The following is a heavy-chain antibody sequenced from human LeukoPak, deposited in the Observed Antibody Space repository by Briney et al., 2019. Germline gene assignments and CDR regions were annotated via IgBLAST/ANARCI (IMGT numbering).Heavy chain of an antibody. CDR2: IKQDGSEK. J-gene: IGHJ4*02. CDR1: GFTFSSYW. Sequence: GGSLRLSCAASGFTFSSYWMSWVRQAPGKGLEWVANIKQDGSEKYYVDSVKGRFTISRDNAKNSLYLQMNSLRAEDTAVYYCARVMLGYCSGDTCYDPFDYWGQGALVTVSS. D-gene: IGHD2-15*01. V-gene: IGHV3-7*01. CDR3: ARVMLGYCSGDTCYDPFDY.